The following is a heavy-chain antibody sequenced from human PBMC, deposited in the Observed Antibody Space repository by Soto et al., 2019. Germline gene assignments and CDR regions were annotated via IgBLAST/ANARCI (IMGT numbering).Heavy chain of an antibody. J-gene: IGHJ6*03. D-gene: IGHD2-2*01. Sequence: PGGSLRLSCAASGFTFSSYAMSWVRQAPGKGLEWVSAISGSGGSTYYADSVKGRFTISRDNSKNTLYLQMNSLRAEDTAVYYCAKAEFLGYCSSTSCYDKLYYYYMDVWGKGTTVTVSS. CDR2: ISGSGGST. CDR3: AKAEFLGYCSSTSCYDKLYYYYMDV. V-gene: IGHV3-23*01. CDR1: GFTFSSYA.